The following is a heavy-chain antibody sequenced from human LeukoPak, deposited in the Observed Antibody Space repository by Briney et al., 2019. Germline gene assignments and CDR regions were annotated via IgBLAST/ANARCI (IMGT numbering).Heavy chain of an antibody. V-gene: IGHV4-34*01. CDR3: ARGYWFDP. CDR1: GGSFSGYY. Sequence: SETLSLTCAVYGGSFSGYYWSWIRQPPGKGLEWIGEINHSGSTNYNPSLKIRVTISVDTSKNQFSLKLSSVTAEDTAVNYCARGYWFDPWGQGTLVTVSS. CDR2: INHSGST. J-gene: IGHJ5*02.